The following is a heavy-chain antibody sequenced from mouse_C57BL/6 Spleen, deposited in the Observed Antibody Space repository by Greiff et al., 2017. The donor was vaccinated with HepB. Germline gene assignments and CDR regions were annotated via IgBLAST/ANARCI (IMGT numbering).Heavy chain of an antibody. Sequence: QVQLKESGPELVKPGASVKISCKASGSAFSSSWMNWVKQRPGKGLEWIGRIYPGDGDTNYNGKFKGKATLTADKSSSTAYMQLSSLTSEDSAVYFCAREGVFLYYFDYWGQGTTLTVSS. V-gene: IGHV1-82*01. CDR2: IYPGDGDT. J-gene: IGHJ2*01. CDR3: AREGVFLYYFDY. CDR1: GSAFSSSW.